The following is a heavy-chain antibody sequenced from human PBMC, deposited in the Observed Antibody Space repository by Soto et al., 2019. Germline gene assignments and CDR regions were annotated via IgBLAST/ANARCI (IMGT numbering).Heavy chain of an antibody. V-gene: IGHV4-34*01. CDR3: ARGPTTSVVAATYYFDY. CDR1: GGSISGCY. CDR2: INHSGST. D-gene: IGHD2-15*01. Sequence: SETLSLTCAVCGGSISGCYWSWIRQPPGKGLEWIGEINHSGSTNYNPSLKSRVTISVDTSKDHFSLKLSSVTAADTAVYYCARGPTTSVVAATYYFDYWGQGTLVNVSS. J-gene: IGHJ4*02.